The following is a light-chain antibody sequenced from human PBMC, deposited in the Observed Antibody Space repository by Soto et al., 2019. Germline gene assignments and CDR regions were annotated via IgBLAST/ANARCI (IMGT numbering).Light chain of an antibody. V-gene: IGKV1-5*01. CDR3: QQLNSYPQ. CDR1: QSISNW. J-gene: IGKJ5*01. CDR2: HAS. Sequence: IQMTQSPSTLPASVGARVTITCRASQSISNWLAWYQQKPGTAPKVRIYHASNLQSGVPSMFSGGGSGADFTLTISSLQPEDFATYYYQQLNSYPQVGQGTRLDIK.